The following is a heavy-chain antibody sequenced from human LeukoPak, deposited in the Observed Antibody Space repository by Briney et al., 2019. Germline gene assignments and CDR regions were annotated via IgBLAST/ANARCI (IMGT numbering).Heavy chain of an antibody. V-gene: IGHV3-23*01. CDR2: ISPSGDIK. Sequence: PGGSLRLSCVASGFTFSRHGMNWVRQAPGKGLEWVSGISPSGDIKYYVDSVKGRFTVSRDNSKRTLYLQMNSLTAEDTAVYYCASHSSSWYRSAFDIWGQGTMVTVSS. CDR3: ASHSSSWYRSAFDI. J-gene: IGHJ3*02. D-gene: IGHD3-22*01. CDR1: GFTFSRHG.